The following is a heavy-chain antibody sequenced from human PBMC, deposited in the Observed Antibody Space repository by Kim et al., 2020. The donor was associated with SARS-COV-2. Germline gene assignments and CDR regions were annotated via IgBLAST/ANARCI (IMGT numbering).Heavy chain of an antibody. V-gene: IGHV4-34*01. CDR2: INHSGST. CDR3: ARVHGDSSGYEFDY. Sequence: SETMSLTCAVYGGSFSGYYWSWIRQPPGKGLVWIGEINHSGSTNYNPPLKSRVTISVNTSKNQFSLKLSSVTAADTAVYYCARVHGDSSGYEFDYLCHG. D-gene: IGHD3-22*01. J-gene: IGHJ4*01. CDR1: GGSFSGYY.